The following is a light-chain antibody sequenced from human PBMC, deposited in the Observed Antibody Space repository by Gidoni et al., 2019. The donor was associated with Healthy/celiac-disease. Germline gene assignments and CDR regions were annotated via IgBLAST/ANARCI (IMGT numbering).Light chain of an antibody. J-gene: IGLJ2*01. CDR3: NSRDSSGNHLEV. CDR2: GKN. Sequence: SSELTQHPAVSVALGQTVRITCQADSLRSYYASWYQQKPGQAPVLVIYGKNNRPSGIPDRFSGSSSGNTASLTITGAQAEDEADYYCNSRDSSGNHLEVFGGGTKLTVL. CDR1: SLRSYY. V-gene: IGLV3-19*01.